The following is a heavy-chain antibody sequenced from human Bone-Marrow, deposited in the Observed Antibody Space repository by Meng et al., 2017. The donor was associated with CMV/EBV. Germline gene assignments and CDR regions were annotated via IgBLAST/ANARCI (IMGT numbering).Heavy chain of an antibody. D-gene: IGHD3-3*01. Sequence: ASVKVSCKASGYTFTSYGISWVRQAPGQGLEWMGWISAYNGNTNYAQKLQGRVTITTDESTSTAYMELSSLRSEDTAVYYCASTYYDFWSGYYDYYYYGMDVWGQGTTVTVSS. J-gene: IGHJ6*02. V-gene: IGHV1-18*01. CDR1: GYTFTSYG. CDR2: ISAYNGNT. CDR3: ASTYYDFWSGYYDYYYYGMDV.